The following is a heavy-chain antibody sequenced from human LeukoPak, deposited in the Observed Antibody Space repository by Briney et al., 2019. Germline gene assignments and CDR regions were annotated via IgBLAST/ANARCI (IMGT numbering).Heavy chain of an antibody. J-gene: IGHJ4*02. CDR2: ISYDGSNK. CDR3: ARDPVWFYYFDY. D-gene: IGHD3-10*01. Sequence: GRSLRLSCAASGFTFSSYAMHWVRQAPGKGLEWVAVISYDGSNKYYADSVKGRFTISRDNSKNTLYLQMNSLRAEDTAVYYCARDPVWFYYFDYWGQGTLVTVSS. V-gene: IGHV3-30-3*01. CDR1: GFTFSSYA.